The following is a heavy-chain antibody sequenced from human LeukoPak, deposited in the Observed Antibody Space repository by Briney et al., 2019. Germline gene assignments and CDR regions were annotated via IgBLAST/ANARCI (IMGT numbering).Heavy chain of an antibody. CDR2: IYYSGST. J-gene: IGHJ3*02. Sequence: SETPSLTCTVSGGSISSYYWSWIRQPPGKGLEWIGYIYYSGSTNYNPSLKSRVTISVDTSKNQFSLKLSSVTAADTAVYYCAKEGTTAAFDIWGHGTMVTVSS. CDR1: GGSISSYY. D-gene: IGHD1-14*01. V-gene: IGHV4-59*01. CDR3: AKEGTTAAFDI.